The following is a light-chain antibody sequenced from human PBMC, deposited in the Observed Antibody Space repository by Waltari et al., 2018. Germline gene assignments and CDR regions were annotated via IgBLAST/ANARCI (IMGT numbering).Light chain of an antibody. CDR1: SSNIEINY. J-gene: IGLJ2*01. Sequence: QSVLTQPPSASGTPGQRVTISCSGSSSNIEINYVYWFQQIPGTAPKVLIYRDNQRPSVVPDRVSGSKSGPSASLAISGLRSEDEADYYCAAWDDSLSGVVFGGGTKLTVL. CDR3: AAWDDSLSGVV. CDR2: RDN. V-gene: IGLV1-47*01.